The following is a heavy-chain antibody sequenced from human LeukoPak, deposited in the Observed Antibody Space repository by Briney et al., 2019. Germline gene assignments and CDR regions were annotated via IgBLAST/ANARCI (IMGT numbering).Heavy chain of an antibody. CDR2: IIPIFGTA. V-gene: IGHV1-69*13. CDR3: ARGSLWFGELLYNYYGMDV. D-gene: IGHD3-10*01. J-gene: IGHJ6*04. CDR1: GGTFSSYA. Sequence: GASVKVSCKASGGTFSSYAISWVRQAPGQGLEWMGGIIPIFGTANYAQKFQGRVTITADESTSTAYMELSSLRSGDTAVYYCARGSLWFGELLYNYYGMDVWGKGTTVTVSS.